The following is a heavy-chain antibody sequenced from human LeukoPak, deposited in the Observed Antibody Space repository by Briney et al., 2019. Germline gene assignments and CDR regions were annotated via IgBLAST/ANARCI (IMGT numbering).Heavy chain of an antibody. CDR3: VRQMIRFWFDP. V-gene: IGHV3-7*01. CDR1: GFTFSLYW. D-gene: IGHD3-16*01. J-gene: IGHJ5*02. Sequence: GGSLRLSCEASGFTFSLYWMTWVRQAPGKGPEWVADINPDGSHKYSVDSMKGRFTISRDNAKNTLFLQINSLRAEDTAVNYCVRQMIRFWFDPWGQGTLVTVSS. CDR2: INPDGSHK.